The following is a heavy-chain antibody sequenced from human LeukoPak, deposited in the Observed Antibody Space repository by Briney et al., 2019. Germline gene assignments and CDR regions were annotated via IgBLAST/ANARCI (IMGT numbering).Heavy chain of an antibody. V-gene: IGHV3-30*04. Sequence: GGSLRLSCAVSGFTFSNSAMHCVRQAPGKGLGWVVAISYDGSNKYYGASGTGRFTISRENSKNILCLQMNSLRAEDTAVYYCARVNTIIPDGFDIWGQGTMVTVSS. CDR3: ARVNTIIPDGFDI. D-gene: IGHD3-9*01. CDR1: GFTFSNSA. J-gene: IGHJ3*02. CDR2: ISYDGSNK.